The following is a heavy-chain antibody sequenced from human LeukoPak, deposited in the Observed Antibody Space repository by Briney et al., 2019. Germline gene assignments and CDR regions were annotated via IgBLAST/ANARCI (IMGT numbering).Heavy chain of an antibody. CDR2: ISGSGGGT. D-gene: IGHD1-26*01. J-gene: IGHJ4*02. CDR3: AKGSVSREPFDY. V-gene: IGHV3-23*01. Sequence: GGSLRLSCAASGFTFSSYSMNWVRQAPGKGLEWVSAISGSGGGTYYADSVRGRFTISRDNSKNTLYLQMNSLRAEDTAVYYCAKGSVSREPFDYWGQGTLVTVSS. CDR1: GFTFSSYS.